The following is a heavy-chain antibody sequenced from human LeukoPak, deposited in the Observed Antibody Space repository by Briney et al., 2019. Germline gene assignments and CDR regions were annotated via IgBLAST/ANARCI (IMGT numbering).Heavy chain of an antibody. V-gene: IGHV4-39*07. Sequence: SETLSLTCTVSGGSISSSSYYWGWIRQPPGKGLEWIGSIYYSGSTYYNPSLKSRVTISVDTSKNQFSLKLSSVTAADTAVYYCARDWTAYCGGDCYSEYNWFDPWGQGTLVTVSS. J-gene: IGHJ5*02. CDR2: IYYSGST. CDR1: GGSISSSSYY. CDR3: ARDWTAYCGGDCYSEYNWFDP. D-gene: IGHD2-21*02.